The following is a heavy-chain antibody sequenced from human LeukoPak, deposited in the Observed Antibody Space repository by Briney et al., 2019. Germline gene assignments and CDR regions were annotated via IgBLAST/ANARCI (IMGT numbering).Heavy chain of an antibody. D-gene: IGHD3-10*01. Sequence: SETLSLTCTVSGGSINSYYWSWIRQPPGKGLEWIGYIYYSGSTNYNPSLKSRVTISVDTSKNQFSLKLTSVTAADTAVYYCARHSSISFRGSGSYFPGAFDIWGQGTMVTVSS. J-gene: IGHJ3*02. CDR2: IYYSGST. CDR3: ARHSSISFRGSGSYFPGAFDI. CDR1: GGSINSYY. V-gene: IGHV4-59*08.